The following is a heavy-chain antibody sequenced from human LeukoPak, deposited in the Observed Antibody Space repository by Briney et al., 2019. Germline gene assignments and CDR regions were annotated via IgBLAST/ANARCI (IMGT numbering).Heavy chain of an antibody. CDR1: GFTFSSYA. CDR2: ISGSGGST. V-gene: IGHV3-23*01. Sequence: PGESLRLSCAASGFTFSSYAMGWVRQAPGKGLEWVSAISGSGGSTYYADSVKGRFTISRDNSKNTLYLQMNSLRAEDTAVYYCAKPPRWQQLPRFDYWGQGTLVTVSS. CDR3: AKPPRWQQLPRFDY. D-gene: IGHD6-13*01. J-gene: IGHJ4*02.